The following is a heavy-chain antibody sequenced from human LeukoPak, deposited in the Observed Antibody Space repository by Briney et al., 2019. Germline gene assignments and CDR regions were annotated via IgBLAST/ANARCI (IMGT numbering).Heavy chain of an antibody. Sequence: ASVKVSCKVSGYTLTELSMHWVRQAPGKGLEWMGGFDLEDGETIYAQKFQGRVTMTEDTSTDTAYMELSSLRSEDTAVYYCATARGVRGVILLDYWGQGTLVTVSS. V-gene: IGHV1-24*01. J-gene: IGHJ4*02. CDR1: GYTLTELS. CDR2: FDLEDGET. CDR3: ATARGVRGVILLDY. D-gene: IGHD3-10*01.